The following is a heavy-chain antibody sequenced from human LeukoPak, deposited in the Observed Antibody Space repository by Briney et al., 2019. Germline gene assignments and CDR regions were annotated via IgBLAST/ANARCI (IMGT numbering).Heavy chain of an antibody. D-gene: IGHD6-13*01. V-gene: IGHV3-30*03. J-gene: IGHJ4*02. CDR2: ISYDGSNK. Sequence: GGSLRLSCAASGFTFSSYGMHWVRQAPGKGLEWVAVISYDGSNKYYADSVKGRFTISRDNSKNTLYLQMNSLRAEDTAVYYCVVPSSRIAAAGDYWGQGTLATVSS. CDR3: VVPSSRIAAAGDY. CDR1: GFTFSSYG.